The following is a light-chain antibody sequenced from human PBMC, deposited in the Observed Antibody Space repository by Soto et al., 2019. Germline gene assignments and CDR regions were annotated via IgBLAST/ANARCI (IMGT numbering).Light chain of an antibody. Sequence: QSVLTQPPSVSAAPGQKVTISCSGSSSNIGNNYVSWYQQLPGTAPKLLIYENNKRPSGIPDRFSGSKSGTSATLGITGLWPEDAADYYCLAWDTSPRAWGVFGTGTKVTVL. V-gene: IGLV1-51*02. J-gene: IGLJ1*01. CDR1: SSNIGNNY. CDR2: ENN. CDR3: LAWDTSPRAWGV.